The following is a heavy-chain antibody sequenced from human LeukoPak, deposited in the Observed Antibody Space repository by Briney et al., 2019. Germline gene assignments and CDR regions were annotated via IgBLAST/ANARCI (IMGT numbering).Heavy chain of an antibody. V-gene: IGHV4-59*01. CDR1: GGSISSYY. CDR2: IYYSGST. CDR3: ARGGLYWYFDL. Sequence: SETLSLTCTVSGGSISSYYWSWIRQPPGKGLEWIGYIYYSGSTNCNPSLKSRVTISVDTSKNQFSLKLSSVTAADTAVYYCARGGLYWYFDLWGRGTLVTVSS. J-gene: IGHJ2*01. D-gene: IGHD3/OR15-3a*01.